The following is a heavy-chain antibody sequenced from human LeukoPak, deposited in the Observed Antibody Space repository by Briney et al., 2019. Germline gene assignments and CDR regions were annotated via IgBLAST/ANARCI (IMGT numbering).Heavy chain of an antibody. CDR3: ARKTIAGGYNWFDP. V-gene: IGHV1-18*01. Sequence: ASVKVSCKASGYTFTNYGISWVRQAPGQGLEWMGWISTYDANTNYAQKLQGRVTMTTDTSTSTAYMELRSLRSDDTAVYYCARKTIAGGYNWFDPWGQGTLVTVSS. CDR1: GYTFTNYG. D-gene: IGHD6-13*01. J-gene: IGHJ5*02. CDR2: ISTYDANT.